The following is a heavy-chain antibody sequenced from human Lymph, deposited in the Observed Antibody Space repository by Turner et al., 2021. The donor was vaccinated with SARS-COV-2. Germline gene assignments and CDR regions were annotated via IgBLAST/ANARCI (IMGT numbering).Heavy chain of an antibody. CDR1: GLTFSSYA. J-gene: IGHJ4*02. Sequence: VQLVESGGGVVQPGRSLRLPCAASGLTFSSYAMHWVRQAPGKGLGWVALISYDGSNKYYADSVKGRFTNSRDNSKNTLYLQMNSLRAEDTAVYYCARDGGGNFNYWGQGTLVTVSS. CDR2: ISYDGSNK. V-gene: IGHV3-30-3*01. D-gene: IGHD2-15*01. CDR3: ARDGGGNFNY.